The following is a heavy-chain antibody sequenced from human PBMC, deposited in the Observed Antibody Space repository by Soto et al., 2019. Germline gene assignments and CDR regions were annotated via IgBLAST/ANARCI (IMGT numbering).Heavy chain of an antibody. CDR1: GFTFSGSA. D-gene: IGHD2-2*01. CDR2: IRSKANSYAT. Sequence: EVQLVESGGGLVQPGGSLKLSCAASGFTFSGSAMHWVRQASGKGLEWVGRIRSKANSYATAYAASVKGRFPISRDDSKNTAYLQMNSLKTEDTAVYYCTNPQLYYGMDVWRQGTTVTVSS. J-gene: IGHJ6*02. CDR3: TNPQLYYGMDV. V-gene: IGHV3-73*02.